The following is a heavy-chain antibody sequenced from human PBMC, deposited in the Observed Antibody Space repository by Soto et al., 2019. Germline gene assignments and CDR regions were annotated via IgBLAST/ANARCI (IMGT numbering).Heavy chain of an antibody. D-gene: IGHD1-26*01. Sequence: EVQLVESGGGLVQPGGSLRLSCAASGFTVSTKYMSWVRQAPGKGLERVSVIYSGVRTFYADSVRGRFTIARDNSKNTVNLHINSLRAEATAVYYCARDPWAADYWGQGTLVTVSS. CDR1: GFTVSTKY. J-gene: IGHJ4*02. CDR2: IYSGVRT. V-gene: IGHV3-66*01. CDR3: ARDPWAADY.